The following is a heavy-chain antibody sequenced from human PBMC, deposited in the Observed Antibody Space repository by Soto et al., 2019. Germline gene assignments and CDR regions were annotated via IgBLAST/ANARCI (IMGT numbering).Heavy chain of an antibody. D-gene: IGHD5-12*01. J-gene: IGHJ3*02. CDR1: GHTFTSYG. CDR2: ISAYNGNT. Sequence: ASVKVSCKASGHTFTSYGISWVRQAPGQGLEWMGWISAYNGNTNYAQKLQGRVTMTTDTSTSTAYMELRSLRSDDTAVYYCARALDGYNPNDAFEIWGQGTMVAVSS. V-gene: IGHV1-18*01. CDR3: ARALDGYNPNDAFEI.